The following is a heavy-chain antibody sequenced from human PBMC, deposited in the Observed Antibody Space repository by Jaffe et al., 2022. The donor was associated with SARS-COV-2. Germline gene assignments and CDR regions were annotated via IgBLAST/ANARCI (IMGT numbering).Heavy chain of an antibody. J-gene: IGHJ4*02. CDR3: AREVGATDYFDY. CDR1: GFTVSSNY. V-gene: IGHV3-53*01. CDR2: IYSGGST. Sequence: EVQLVESGGGLIQPGGSLRLSCAASGFTVSSNYMNWVRQAPGKGLEWVSVIYSGGSTNYADSVKGRFTISRDNSKNTLYLQMNSLRAEDTAVYYCAREVGATDYFDYWGQGTLVTVSS. D-gene: IGHD1-26*01.